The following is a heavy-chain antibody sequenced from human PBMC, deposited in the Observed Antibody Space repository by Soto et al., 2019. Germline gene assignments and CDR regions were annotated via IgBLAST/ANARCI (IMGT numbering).Heavy chain of an antibody. CDR3: AKGLFLTSYGMDV. V-gene: IGHV5-51*01. CDR1: GFSFTNYW. Sequence: EVQLVQSGAEVKKPGESLRISCQGFGFSFTNYWIAWVRQMPDKGLEWLGIIYPSDSDIKYSPSFQGQATISVDKSISTAYLQWSSLKASDTAMYYCAKGLFLTSYGMDVWGQGTTVTVSS. D-gene: IGHD7-27*01. CDR2: IYPSDSDI. J-gene: IGHJ6*02.